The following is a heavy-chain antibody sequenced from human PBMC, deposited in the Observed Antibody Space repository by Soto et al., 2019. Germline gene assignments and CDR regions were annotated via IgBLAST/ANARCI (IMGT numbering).Heavy chain of an antibody. CDR1: GFTFSSHD. D-gene: IGHD3-10*01. CDR3: ARGGIRGVSWNWFDT. CDR2: IDSAGDA. Sequence: EVQLVESGGGLVQPGGYLRLSCAASGFTFSSHDMHWVRQVTVKGLEWVSGIDSAGDANYPASVKGRFTISRENDKKSLHLQRNSLRAGDTAVYYCARGGIRGVSWNWFDTWGQGTLVTVSS. V-gene: IGHV3-13*01. J-gene: IGHJ5*02.